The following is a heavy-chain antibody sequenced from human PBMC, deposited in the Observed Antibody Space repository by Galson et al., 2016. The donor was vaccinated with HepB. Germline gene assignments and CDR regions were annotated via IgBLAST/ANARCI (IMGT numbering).Heavy chain of an antibody. D-gene: IGHD6-19*01. V-gene: IGHV3-7*03. CDR1: GFTFSTYW. J-gene: IGHJ4*02. CDR3: AKDHITGWSFDS. Sequence: SLRLSCAASGFTFSTYWMYWVRQAPGKGLEWVAAIKTDGSDKYYADSVKGRCTISRDNADNSLYLQTNNLRNEDTAVYYCAKDHITGWSFDSWGQGTLVTVSS. CDR2: IKTDGSDK.